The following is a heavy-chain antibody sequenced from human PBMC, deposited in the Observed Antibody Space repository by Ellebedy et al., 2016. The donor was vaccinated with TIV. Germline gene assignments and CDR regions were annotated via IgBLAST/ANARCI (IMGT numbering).Heavy chain of an antibody. Sequence: GESLKISCTASGFTFSSYAMSWVRQAPGKGPEWVAGVNGGGLVIAYADSVKGRFTISRDNSKNTLYLQMNSLRAEDTAVYYCARGRYGDNYYYGMDVWGQGTTVTVSS. V-gene: IGHV3-23*01. CDR3: ARGRYGDNYYYGMDV. CDR2: VNGGGLVI. CDR1: GFTFSSYA. J-gene: IGHJ6*02. D-gene: IGHD4-17*01.